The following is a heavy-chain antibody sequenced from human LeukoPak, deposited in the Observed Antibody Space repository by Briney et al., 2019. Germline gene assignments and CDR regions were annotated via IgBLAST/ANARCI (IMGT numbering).Heavy chain of an antibody. CDR3: AKDREGGYCSGGSCSFDF. V-gene: IGHV3-23*01. CDR1: GFTLSSYG. CDR2: ISGSSGST. D-gene: IGHD2-15*01. Sequence: GGSLRLSCSASGFTLSSYGMSWVRQAPGKGLEWVSGISGSSGSTYYADSVKGRFTISRDNSKNMVFLQMNSLRAEDTALYYCAKDREGGYCSGGSCSFDFWGQGTQVTVSS. J-gene: IGHJ4*02.